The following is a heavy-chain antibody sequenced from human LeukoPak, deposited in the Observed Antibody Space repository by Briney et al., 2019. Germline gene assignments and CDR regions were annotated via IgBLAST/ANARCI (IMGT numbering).Heavy chain of an antibody. Sequence: PGGSLRLSCTVSGFTFGDYAMSWVRQAPGKGLERISVIRRRASGGTTEMAASVKGRFTISRDDSKSIAYLQMNSLETEDTAVYYCTRPIYDSGTYYFDYWGQGTLVTVSS. CDR3: TRPIYDSGTYYFDY. CDR1: GFTFGDYA. V-gene: IGHV3-49*04. CDR2: IRRRASGGTT. J-gene: IGHJ4*02. D-gene: IGHD3-10*01.